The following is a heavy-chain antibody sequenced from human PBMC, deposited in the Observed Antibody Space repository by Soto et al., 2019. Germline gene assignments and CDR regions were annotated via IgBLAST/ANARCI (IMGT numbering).Heavy chain of an antibody. J-gene: IGHJ4*02. CDR1: GFTFDDYA. Sequence: EVQLVESGGGLVQPGRSLRLSCAASGFTFDDYAMHWVRQAPGKGLEWVSGISWNSGSIGYADSVKGRFTIARDNAKNSLYLQMNSLRAEDTALYYCAKDFFEGGIAVAGWGQGTLVTVSS. V-gene: IGHV3-9*01. D-gene: IGHD6-19*01. CDR3: AKDFFEGGIAVAG. CDR2: ISWNSGSI.